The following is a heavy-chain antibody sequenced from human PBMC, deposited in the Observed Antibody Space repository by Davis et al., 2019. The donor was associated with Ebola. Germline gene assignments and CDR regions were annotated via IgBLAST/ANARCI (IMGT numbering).Heavy chain of an antibody. CDR2: ISAYNGNT. CDR1: GYTFTSYG. J-gene: IGHJ6*02. Sequence: ASVKVSCKASGYTFTSYGISWVRQAPGQGLEWMGWISAYNGNTNYAQKLQGRVTMTTDTSTSTAYMELRSLRSDDTAVYYCARDIAGEWFGEVYYYYGMDVWGQGTTVTVSS. CDR3: ARDIAGEWFGEVYYYYGMDV. V-gene: IGHV1-18*01. D-gene: IGHD3-10*01.